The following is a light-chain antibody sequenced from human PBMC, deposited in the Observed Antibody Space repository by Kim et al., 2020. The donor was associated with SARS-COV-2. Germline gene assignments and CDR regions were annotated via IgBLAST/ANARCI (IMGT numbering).Light chain of an antibody. CDR1: QDISNS. CDR3: QQHYMYPLT. V-gene: IGKV1-8*01. Sequence: ASTGDRVTISCRGRQDISNSLAWYQQTPGNAPELLIYDAFTLQSGVSPRFSGSRSGTDFTLTISSLQSEDFASYYCQQHYMYPLTFGGGTKVDIK. CDR2: DAF. J-gene: IGKJ4*01.